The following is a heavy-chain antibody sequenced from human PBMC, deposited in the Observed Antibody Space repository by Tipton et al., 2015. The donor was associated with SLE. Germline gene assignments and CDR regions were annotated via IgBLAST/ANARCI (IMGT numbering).Heavy chain of an antibody. CDR1: GYTFTSYY. D-gene: IGHD2-2*01. CDR3: ARDAEDIVVVPAAIHFFDY. Sequence: QLVQSGAEVKEPGASVKVSCKASGYTFTSYYIHWVRQAPGQGLEWMGMINPSGGSTSYAQKFQGRVTMTRDTSTSTVYMELSSLRSDDTAVYYCARDAEDIVVVPAAIHFFDYWGQGTLVTVSS. V-gene: IGHV1-46*01. J-gene: IGHJ4*02. CDR2: INPSGGST.